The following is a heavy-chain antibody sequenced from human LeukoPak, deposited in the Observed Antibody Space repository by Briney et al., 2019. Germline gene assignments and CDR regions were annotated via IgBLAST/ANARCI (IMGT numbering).Heavy chain of an antibody. V-gene: IGHV4-34*01. CDR2: INHSGST. CDR1: GGSFSGYY. Sequence: SETLTLTCAVYGGSFSGYYWSWIRQPPGKGLEWIGEINHSGSTNYNPSLKSRVTISVDTSKNQFSLKLSSVTAADAAVYYCARGSLWGQGTLVTVSS. CDR3: ARGSL. J-gene: IGHJ4*02.